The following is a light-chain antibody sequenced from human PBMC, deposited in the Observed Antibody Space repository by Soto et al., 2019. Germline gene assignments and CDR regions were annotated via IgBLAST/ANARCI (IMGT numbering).Light chain of an antibody. J-gene: IGKJ1*01. V-gene: IGKV3-20*01. CDR1: QSVSSSY. Sequence: PGERATLSCRASQSVSSSYLAWYQQKPGQAPRLLIYGASSRATGIPDRFSGSGSGTDFTLTISRLEPEDFAVYYCQQYGSSPWTFGQGTKVDIK. CDR3: QQYGSSPWT. CDR2: GAS.